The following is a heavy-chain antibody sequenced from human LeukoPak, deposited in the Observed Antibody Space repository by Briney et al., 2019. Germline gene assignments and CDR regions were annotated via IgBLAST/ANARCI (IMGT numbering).Heavy chain of an antibody. CDR1: GFTFSTYG. CDR3: ARGVRIAVAGYIDY. J-gene: IGHJ4*02. CDR2: ISGSGGST. D-gene: IGHD6-19*01. V-gene: IGHV3-23*01. Sequence: PGGSLRLSCVASGFTFSTYGMSWVRQAPGKGLEWVSAISGSGGSTYYADSVKGWFTISRDNSKNTLYLQMNSLRAEDTAVYYCARGVRIAVAGYIDYWGQGTLVTVSS.